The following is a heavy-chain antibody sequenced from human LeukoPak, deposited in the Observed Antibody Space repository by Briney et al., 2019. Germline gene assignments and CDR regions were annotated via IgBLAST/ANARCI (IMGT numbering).Heavy chain of an antibody. CDR3: ARHSAATYYYDSSSPPDY. V-gene: IGHV4-61*02. J-gene: IGHJ4*02. CDR1: GGSISSGSYY. CDR2: IYTSGST. D-gene: IGHD3-22*01. Sequence: SQTLSLTCTVSGGSISSGSYYWSWIRQPAGKGLEWIGRIYTSGSTNYNPSLKSRVTISVDTAKNQFSLKLSSVTAADTAIYYCARHSAATYYYDSSSPPDYWGQGTLVTVSS.